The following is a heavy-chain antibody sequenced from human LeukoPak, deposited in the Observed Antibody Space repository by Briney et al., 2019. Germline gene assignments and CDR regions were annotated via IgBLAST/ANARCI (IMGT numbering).Heavy chain of an antibody. CDR1: GFTFNNFA. D-gene: IGHD6-13*01. V-gene: IGHV3-23*01. CDR2: ITGYGAT. CDR3: AKGAAAGKVDWFDP. Sequence: GGSLRLSCAASGFTFNNFAMMWIRQAPGTGLQWVSTITGYGATFYADSVRGRFTIFRDTSMNTLFLQMNSLGAEDTAVSHCAKGAAAGKVDWFDPWGQGTLVTVSS. J-gene: IGHJ5*02.